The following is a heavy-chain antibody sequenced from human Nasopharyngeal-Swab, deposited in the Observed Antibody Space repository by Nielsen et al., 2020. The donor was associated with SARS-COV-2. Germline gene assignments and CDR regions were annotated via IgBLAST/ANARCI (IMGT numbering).Heavy chain of an antibody. CDR2: IWYDGSNK. V-gene: IGHV3-33*01. CDR3: ARAPLGYCSGGSCLPDY. D-gene: IGHD2-15*01. J-gene: IGHJ4*02. Sequence: GESLKISCAASGFTFSSYGMHWVRQAPGKGLEWVAVIWYDGSNKYYADSVKGRFTISRDNSKNTLYLQINSLRAEDTAVYYCARAPLGYCSGGSCLPDYWGQGTLVTVSS. CDR1: GFTFSSYG.